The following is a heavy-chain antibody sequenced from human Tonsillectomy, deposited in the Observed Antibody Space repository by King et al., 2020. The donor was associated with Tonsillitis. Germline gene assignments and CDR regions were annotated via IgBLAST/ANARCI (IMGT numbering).Heavy chain of an antibody. D-gene: IGHD3-10*01. CDR1: GGSFSGYY. J-gene: IGHJ5*02. CDR2: INHSGST. CDR3: ARDGSGSYYSWFDP. V-gene: IGHV4-34*01. Sequence: QVQLQQWGAGLLKPSETLSLTCAVYGGSFSGYYWSWIRQPPGKGLEWIGEINHSGSTNYNPSLKSRVTISVDTSKNQFSLKLSSVTAADTAVYYCARDGSGSYYSWFDPWGQGTLVTVSS.